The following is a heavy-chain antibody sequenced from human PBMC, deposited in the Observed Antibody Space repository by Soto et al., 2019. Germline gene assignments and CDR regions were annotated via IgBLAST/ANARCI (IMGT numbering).Heavy chain of an antibody. Sequence: ASVKVSCKASGGTFSSYTISWVRQAPGQGLEWMGRIIPILGIANYAQKFQGRVTITADKSTSTAYMELSSLRSEDTAVYYCARDRSFVVVPAAIGDAFDIWGQGTMVTVSS. CDR1: GGTFSSYT. D-gene: IGHD2-2*01. CDR3: ARDRSFVVVPAAIGDAFDI. CDR2: IIPILGIA. V-gene: IGHV1-69*04. J-gene: IGHJ3*02.